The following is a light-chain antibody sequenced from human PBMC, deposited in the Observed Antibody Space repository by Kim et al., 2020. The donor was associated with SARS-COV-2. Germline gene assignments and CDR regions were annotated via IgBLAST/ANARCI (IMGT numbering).Light chain of an antibody. J-gene: IGLJ3*02. V-gene: IGLV3-1*01. CDR3: QAWDSSTAV. CDR2: QDS. Sequence: VSPGQTSSITCSEDKLWDKYSCWYQQKPGQSPVPVIYQDSKRPSGIPERFSGSNSGNTATLTISGTQAMDEADYYCQAWDSSTAVFGGGTQLTVL. CDR1: KLWDKY.